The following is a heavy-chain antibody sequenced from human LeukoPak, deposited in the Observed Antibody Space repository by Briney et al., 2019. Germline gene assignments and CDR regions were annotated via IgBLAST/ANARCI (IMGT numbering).Heavy chain of an antibody. D-gene: IGHD5-24*01. V-gene: IGHV4-59*08. CDR3: ARHGRRDVEMATITV. CDR1: GDSISRYY. CDR2: IYYSGDT. J-gene: IGHJ1*01. Sequence: SETLSLTCAVSGDSISRYYWSWIRQPPGKGLEWIGYIYYSGDTNYNPSLKSRVSISVDTSKNQFSLRLSSVTAADTAVYFCARHGRRDVEMATITVWGQGTLVTVAS.